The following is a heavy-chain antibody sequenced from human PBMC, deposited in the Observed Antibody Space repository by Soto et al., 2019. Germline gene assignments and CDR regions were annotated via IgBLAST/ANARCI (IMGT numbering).Heavy chain of an antibody. D-gene: IGHD2-21*02. CDR3: AKDDFTDRGDDYFDY. CDR2: IGASGDIT. J-gene: IGHJ4*02. CDR1: GFSFTNFA. V-gene: IGHV3-23*01. Sequence: GGSLRLSCAASGFSFTNFAMSWVRQAPGKGLEWVAGIGASGDITWYADSVKGRLSISRDNSKNTLYLQLNSLRFEDMAVYYCAKDDFTDRGDDYFDYWGPGTLVTVSS.